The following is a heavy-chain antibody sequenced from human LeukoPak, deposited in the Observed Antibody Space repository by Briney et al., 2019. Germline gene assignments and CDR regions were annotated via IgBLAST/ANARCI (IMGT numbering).Heavy chain of an antibody. Sequence: GGSLRLSCAASGFTFSSYAMHWVRQAPGKGLEWVAVISYDGSNKYYADSVKGRFTISRDNSKNTLYLQMNSLRAEDTAVYYCAKGMGYSYGVDYWGQGTQVIVSP. CDR3: AKGMGYSYGVDY. CDR1: GFTFSSYA. D-gene: IGHD5-18*01. J-gene: IGHJ4*02. CDR2: ISYDGSNK. V-gene: IGHV3-30*04.